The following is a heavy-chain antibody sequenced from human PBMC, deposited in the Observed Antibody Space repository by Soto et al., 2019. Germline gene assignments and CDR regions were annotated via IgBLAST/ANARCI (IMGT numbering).Heavy chain of an antibody. J-gene: IGHJ6*03. CDR3: AGGGSIVVATRRLMDV. CDR2: ISAYNGNT. CDR1: GYTFTSYG. V-gene: IGHV1-18*01. D-gene: IGHD2-2*01. Sequence: ASVKVSCKASGYTFTSYGISWVRQAPGQGLEWMGWISAYNGNTNYAQKLQGRVTMTTDTSTSTAYMELRSLRSDDTAIYYCAGGGSIVVATRRLMDVWGKGTTVTVSS.